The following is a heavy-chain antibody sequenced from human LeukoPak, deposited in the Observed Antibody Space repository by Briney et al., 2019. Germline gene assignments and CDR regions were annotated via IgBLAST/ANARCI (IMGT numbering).Heavy chain of an antibody. CDR3: ARVFGWKASAFDI. Sequence: SETLSLTCTVSGGSISSYYWGWIRQPPGKGLEWIGRIYTSGSTNYNPSLKSRVTMSVDTSENQFSLKLSSVTAADTAVYYCARVFGWKASAFDIWGQGTMVTVSS. V-gene: IGHV4-4*07. CDR1: GGSISSYY. CDR2: IYTSGST. D-gene: IGHD1-1*01. J-gene: IGHJ3*02.